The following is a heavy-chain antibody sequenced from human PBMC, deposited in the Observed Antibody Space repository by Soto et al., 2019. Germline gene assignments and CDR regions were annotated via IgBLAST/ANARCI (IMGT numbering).Heavy chain of an antibody. CDR2: VYQSGRT. V-gene: IGHV4-30-4*07. Sequence: SETLSLTCSVSGAYVSSAGYSWSWIRQPPGKGLEWIGYVYQSGRTYGSVTTSYNPSLKSRVTISVDRSTNQFSLKLISVTAADTAVYFCARGQSIVAAIDYFDYWGQGSLVTVSS. D-gene: IGHD5-12*01. CDR3: ARGQSIVAAIDYFDY. CDR1: GAYVSSAGYS. J-gene: IGHJ4*02.